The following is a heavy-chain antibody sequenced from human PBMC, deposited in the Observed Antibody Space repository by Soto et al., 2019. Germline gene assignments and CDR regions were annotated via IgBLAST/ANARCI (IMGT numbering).Heavy chain of an antibody. J-gene: IGHJ4*02. CDR1: GYTFSSFD. CDR3: AHRTGFEY. Sequence: EVQLWESGGGLVQPGGCLRLSCAVSGYTFSSFDMSWVRQAPGKGLEWVSTISGSGGGTNSADSVKGRFTVSRDISTYTVYLQMNSLRAEDTAVYYCAHRTGFEYWGQGALVTVSS. V-gene: IGHV3-23*01. CDR2: ISGSGGGT.